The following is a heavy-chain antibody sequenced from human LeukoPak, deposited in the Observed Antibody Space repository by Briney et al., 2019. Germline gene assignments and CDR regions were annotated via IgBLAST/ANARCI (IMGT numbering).Heavy chain of an antibody. Sequence: GASVKVSCKASGCTFTGYYMHWVRQAPGQGLEWMGWINPNSGGTNYAQKFQGRVTMTRDTSISTAYMELSRLRSDDTAVYYCARDAAGYDLGVDYWGQGTLVTVSS. V-gene: IGHV1-2*02. J-gene: IGHJ4*02. CDR2: INPNSGGT. D-gene: IGHD5-12*01. CDR3: ARDAAGYDLGVDY. CDR1: GCTFTGYY.